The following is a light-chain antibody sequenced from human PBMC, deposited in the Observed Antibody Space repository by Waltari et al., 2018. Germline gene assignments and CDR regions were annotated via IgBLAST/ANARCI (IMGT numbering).Light chain of an antibody. CDR1: TSNIGAGHD. Sequence: QSVLTQPPSVSGTPGQRVTISCSGSTSNIGAGHDVHWYQPLPGTAPKLRIYGNNIRPSGGPDLFSGSQSGTSAALAITGLQADDEADYFCQSFDNMLSGGVVFGGGTKLAVL. CDR3: QSFDNMLSGGVV. V-gene: IGLV1-40*01. CDR2: GNN. J-gene: IGLJ2*01.